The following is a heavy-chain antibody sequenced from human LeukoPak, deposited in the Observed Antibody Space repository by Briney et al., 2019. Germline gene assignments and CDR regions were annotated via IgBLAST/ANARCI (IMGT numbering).Heavy chain of an antibody. J-gene: IGHJ1*01. V-gene: IGHV3-21*01. CDR2: ISSSSSYI. D-gene: IGHD3-22*01. Sequence: GGSLRLSGAASGFTFSSYSMNWVRQAPGKGLEWVSSISSSSSYIYYADSVKGRFTISRDNAKNSLYLQMNSLRAEDTAVYYCAEETYVSSVCYPFHHWGQGTLVTVSS. CDR1: GFTFSSYS. CDR3: AEETYVSSVCYPFHH.